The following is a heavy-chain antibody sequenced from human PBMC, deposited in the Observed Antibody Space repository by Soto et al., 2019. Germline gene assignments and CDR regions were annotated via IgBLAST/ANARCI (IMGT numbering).Heavy chain of an antibody. CDR2: ISHDGRIK. Sequence: VQLVESGGGVVQPGGSLRLSCAASGFTFSNYAMHWVRQAPGKGLEWVADISHDGRIKYYADSVKGRFTFSRDNSKNTLFLQMNSLRVEDTAVYYCARDGTQLSARLLFDYWGQETLVTVSS. J-gene: IGHJ4*02. CDR3: ARDGTQLSARLLFDY. CDR1: GFTFSNYA. V-gene: IGHV3-30*04. D-gene: IGHD6-6*01.